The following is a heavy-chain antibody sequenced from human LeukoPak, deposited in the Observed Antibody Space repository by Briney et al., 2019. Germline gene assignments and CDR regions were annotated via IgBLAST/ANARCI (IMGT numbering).Heavy chain of an antibody. D-gene: IGHD3-10*01. V-gene: IGHV1-2*02. CDR3: AGVGGGVLLWFGAFDY. J-gene: IGHJ4*02. Sequence: GASVKVSCKASGYTFTGYYMHWVRQAPGQGLERMGWINPNSGGTNYAQKFQGRVTMTRDTSISTAYMELSRLRSDDTAVYYCAGVGGGVLLWFGAFDYWGQGTLVTVSS. CDR1: GYTFTGYY. CDR2: INPNSGGT.